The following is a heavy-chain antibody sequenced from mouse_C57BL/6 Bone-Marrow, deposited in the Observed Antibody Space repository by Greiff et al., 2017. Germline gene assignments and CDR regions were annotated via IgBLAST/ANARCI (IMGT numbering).Heavy chain of an antibody. D-gene: IGHD2-3*01. CDR3: TRLIYDGYWYYFDY. CDR2: IDPETGGT. CDR1: GYTFTDYE. Sequence: VQLQQSGAELVRPGASVTLSCKASGYTFTDYEMHWVKQTPVHGLEWIGAIDPETGGTAYNQKFKGKAILTADKSSSTAYMELRSLTSEDSAVYYCTRLIYDGYWYYFDYWGQGTTLTVSS. J-gene: IGHJ2*01. V-gene: IGHV1-15*01.